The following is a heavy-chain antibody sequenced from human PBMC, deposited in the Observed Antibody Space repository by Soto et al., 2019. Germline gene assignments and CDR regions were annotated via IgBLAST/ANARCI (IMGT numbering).Heavy chain of an antibody. J-gene: IGHJ4*02. D-gene: IGHD3-3*01. CDR2: IYHSGST. V-gene: IGHV4-30-2*06. Sequence: SETLSLTCAVSGGSISSGGYSWSWIRQSPGKGLEWIGYIYHSGSTYYNPSLKSRVTISVDRSKNQFSLKLSSVTAADTAVYYCAREVEGGFLEWFLDYWGQGTLVTVS. CDR3: AREVEGGFLEWFLDY. CDR1: GGSISSGGYS.